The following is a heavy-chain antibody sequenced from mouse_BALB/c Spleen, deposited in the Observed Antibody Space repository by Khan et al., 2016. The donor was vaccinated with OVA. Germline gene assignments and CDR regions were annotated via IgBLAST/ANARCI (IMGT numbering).Heavy chain of an antibody. CDR2: INPHIGET. Sequence: VQLQQSGPELVRPGASVKISCTASGYSFTGYFMNWVMQSHGKSLEWIGRINPHIGETFYNQRFKDKATLTVDESSSTAHMELRGLASEDSAVYYCTRIYRSDFDYWGQGTTLTVAP. CDR1: GYSFTGYF. V-gene: IGHV1-20*02. D-gene: IGHD1-1*01. CDR3: TRIYRSDFDY. J-gene: IGHJ2*01.